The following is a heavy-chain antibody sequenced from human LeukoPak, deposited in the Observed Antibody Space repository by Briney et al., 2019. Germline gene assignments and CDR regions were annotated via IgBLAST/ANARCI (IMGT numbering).Heavy chain of an antibody. D-gene: IGHD3-22*01. CDR1: GYTFTSYD. Sequence: GASVKVSCKASGYTFTSYDINWVRQATGQGLEWMGWMNPNSGNTGYAQKFQGRVTITRNTSISTAYMELSSLRSEDTAVYYCARLAKGRAWFFDYWGQGTLVTVSS. CDR2: MNPNSGNT. J-gene: IGHJ4*02. V-gene: IGHV1-8*03. CDR3: ARLAKGRAWFFDY.